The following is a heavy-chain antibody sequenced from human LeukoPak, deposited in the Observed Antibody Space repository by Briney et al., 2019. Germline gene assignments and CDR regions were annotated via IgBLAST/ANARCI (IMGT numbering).Heavy chain of an antibody. CDR2: INPSGGST. Sequence: GASVKVSCKASGYTFTSYYMHWVRQAPGQGLEWMGIINPSGGSTSYAQKFQGRVTMTRDTSTSTVYMELSSLRSEDTALYYCAKDSGGYGDYVDAFDIWGQGTMVTVSS. CDR3: AKDSGGYGDYVDAFDI. CDR1: GYTFTSYY. J-gene: IGHJ3*02. D-gene: IGHD4-17*01. V-gene: IGHV1-46*01.